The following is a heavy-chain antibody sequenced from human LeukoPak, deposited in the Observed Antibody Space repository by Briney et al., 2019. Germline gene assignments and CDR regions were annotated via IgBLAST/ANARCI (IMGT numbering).Heavy chain of an antibody. Sequence: ASVEVSCKASGYTFTGYYMHWVRQAPGQGLEWMGWINPNSGGTNYAQKFQGRVTMTRDTSISTAYMELSRLRSDDTAVYYCARAEDYGDYWFDPWGQGTLVTVSS. J-gene: IGHJ5*02. V-gene: IGHV1-2*02. CDR1: GYTFTGYY. D-gene: IGHD4-17*01. CDR2: INPNSGGT. CDR3: ARAEDYGDYWFDP.